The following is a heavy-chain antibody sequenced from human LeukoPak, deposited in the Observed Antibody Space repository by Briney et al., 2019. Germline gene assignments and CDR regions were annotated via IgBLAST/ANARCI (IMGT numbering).Heavy chain of an antibody. J-gene: IGHJ6*02. V-gene: IGHV4-59*08. CDR3: ASLTIFGGYYGMDV. CDR2: IYYSGST. Sequence: SETLSLTCAVYGGSFSGYYWSWIRQPPGKGLEWIGYIYYSGSTNYNPSLKSRVTISVDTSKNQFSLKLSSVTAADTAVYYCASLTIFGGYYGMDVWGQGTTVTVSS. CDR1: GGSFSGYY. D-gene: IGHD3-3*01.